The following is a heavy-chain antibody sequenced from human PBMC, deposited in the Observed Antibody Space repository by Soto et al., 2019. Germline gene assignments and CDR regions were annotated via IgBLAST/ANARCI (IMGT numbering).Heavy chain of an antibody. CDR3: ARAPRGGYFHFYS. D-gene: IGHD5-12*01. CDR2: IYSGGST. CDR1: GFTVSSNY. V-gene: IGHV3-66*01. Sequence: EVQLVESGGGLVQPGGSLRLSCAASGFTVSSNYMSWVRQAPGKGLEWVSVIYSGGSTYYADSVKGSFTISRDNSKNTLYLQMNSLRSEDTAVYYCARAPRGGYFHFYSWGQGTMVTVSS. J-gene: IGHJ3*02.